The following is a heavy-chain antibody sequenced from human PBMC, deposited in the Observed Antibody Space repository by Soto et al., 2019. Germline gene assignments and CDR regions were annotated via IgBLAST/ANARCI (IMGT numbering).Heavy chain of an antibody. Sequence: EVQLVESGGGLVQPGRSLRLSCAASGFTFDDYAMHWVRQAPGKGLEWVSGISWNSGSIGYADSVKGRFTISRDNAKNSLYLQMKSLRAEDTALYYCAKINDYSNYGGIDYWGQGTLVTVSS. V-gene: IGHV3-9*01. CDR2: ISWNSGSI. D-gene: IGHD4-4*01. J-gene: IGHJ4*02. CDR3: AKINDYSNYGGIDY. CDR1: GFTFDDYA.